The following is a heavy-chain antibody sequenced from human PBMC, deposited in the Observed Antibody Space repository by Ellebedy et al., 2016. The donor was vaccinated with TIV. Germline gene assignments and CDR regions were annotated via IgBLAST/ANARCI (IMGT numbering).Heavy chain of an antibody. V-gene: IGHV3-23*01. D-gene: IGHD1-1*01. CDR3: TSPAVGHTTGCCRYYFDY. CDR1: GFTFSSYA. CDR2: IGVGGGST. Sequence: GESLKISCAASGFTFSSYAMNWVRQAPGQRLEWVACIGVGGGSTYYADSVKGCFTVSRDTSRSTLFLQMNSLRAEDTAVYYCTSPAVGHTTGCCRYYFDYWGLGTLVTVSS. J-gene: IGHJ4*02.